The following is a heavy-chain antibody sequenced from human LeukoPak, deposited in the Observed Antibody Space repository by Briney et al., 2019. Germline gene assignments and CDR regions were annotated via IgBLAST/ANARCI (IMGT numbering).Heavy chain of an antibody. Sequence: GGSLRLSCAASGFTFSSYGMHWVRQAPGKGLEWVAFIRFDGDNKYYADSVKGRFTISRDNSKNTLYLQMNSLRAEDTAMYYCAKDLGYDFWSGYLHDYWGQGTLVTVSS. V-gene: IGHV3-30*02. CDR2: IRFDGDNK. CDR3: AKDLGYDFWSGYLHDY. J-gene: IGHJ4*02. CDR1: GFTFSSYG. D-gene: IGHD3-3*01.